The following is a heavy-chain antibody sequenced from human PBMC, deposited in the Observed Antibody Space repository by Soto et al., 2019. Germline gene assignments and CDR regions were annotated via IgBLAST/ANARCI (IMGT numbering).Heavy chain of an antibody. CDR3: AISPYTNGYDYGMEV. CDR2: IWYDASNK. J-gene: IGHJ6*02. Sequence: PGGSLRLSCAASGFSFSLYGMQWVRQAPGKGLEWVAVIWYDASNKYYADSVKARFTISRDNSKNTLYLQMNSLSAEDTAVYYCAISPYTNGYDYGMEVWGQGTTVTVSS. CDR1: GFSFSLYG. V-gene: IGHV3-33*01. D-gene: IGHD2-8*01.